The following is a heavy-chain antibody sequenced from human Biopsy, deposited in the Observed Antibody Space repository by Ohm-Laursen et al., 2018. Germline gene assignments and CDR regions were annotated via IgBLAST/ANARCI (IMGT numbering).Heavy chain of an antibody. CDR3: ARESDSSGYYYRDY. D-gene: IGHD3-22*01. CDR1: GDSISSYY. J-gene: IGHJ4*02. V-gene: IGHV4-59*12. CDR2: VYYTGST. Sequence: SETLSLTCTVSGDSISSYYWSWIRQPPGKGLQWIGYVYYTGSTNYNPSLKSRVTISLDTSKNQLSLKLSSVTAADTAVYYCARESDSSGYYYRDYWGQGTLVTVSS.